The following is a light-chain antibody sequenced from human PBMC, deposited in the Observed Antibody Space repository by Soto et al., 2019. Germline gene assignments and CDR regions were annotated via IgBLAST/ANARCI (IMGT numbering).Light chain of an antibody. Sequence: EILMTQSPATMSLSPGERATLSCGASQSVSSSYLAWYQQRPGLAPRLLIYDASKRATGIPNRFRGSGSGTAFTLTISGLEPEDFAVDFCLQYGSSPRTFGQGTRVEMK. V-gene: IGKV3D-20*01. J-gene: IGKJ1*01. CDR2: DAS. CDR1: QSVSSSY. CDR3: LQYGSSPRT.